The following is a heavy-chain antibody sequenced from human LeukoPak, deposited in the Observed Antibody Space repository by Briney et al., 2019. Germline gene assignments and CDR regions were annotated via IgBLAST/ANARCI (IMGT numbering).Heavy chain of an antibody. Sequence: GRSLRLSCAASGFTFSSYGMHWVRQAPGKGLEWVAVISYDGSNKYYADSVKGRFTISRDNSKNTLYLQMNSLRAEDTAVYYCAKDSQPGVAAAVDCWGQGTLVTVSS. V-gene: IGHV3-30*18. J-gene: IGHJ4*02. CDR1: GFTFSSYG. D-gene: IGHD6-13*01. CDR2: ISYDGSNK. CDR3: AKDSQPGVAAAVDC.